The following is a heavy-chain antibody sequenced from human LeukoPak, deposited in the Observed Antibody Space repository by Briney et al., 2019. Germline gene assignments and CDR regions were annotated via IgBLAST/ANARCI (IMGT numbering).Heavy chain of an antibody. J-gene: IGHJ4*02. V-gene: IGHV1-18*01. D-gene: IGHD3-22*01. CDR1: GYTFTCYG. CDR3: ARDPGGYDSSGYPYSDY. CDR2: ISSYNGNT. Sequence: GASVKDSCKASGYTFTCYGINWVRQAPGQGLEWMGWISSYNGNTNYAQKLQGRVTMTTDTATSTAYRDLRSLRSDDTAVYYCARDPGGYDSSGYPYSDYWGQGALLTLSS.